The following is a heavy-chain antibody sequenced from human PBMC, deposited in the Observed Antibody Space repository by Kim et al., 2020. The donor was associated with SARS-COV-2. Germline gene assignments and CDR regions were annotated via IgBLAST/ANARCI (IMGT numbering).Heavy chain of an antibody. CDR1: GFTFSSYS. V-gene: IGHV3-21*04. Sequence: GGSLRLSCAASGFTFSSYSMKWVRQAPGKGLEWVSSISSSSSYIYYADSVKGRFTISRDNAKNSLYLQMNSLRAEDTAVYYCARDRFYDSSGYGGYWGQGTLVTVSS. J-gene: IGHJ4*02. CDR3: ARDRFYDSSGYGGY. CDR2: ISSSSSYI. D-gene: IGHD3-22*01.